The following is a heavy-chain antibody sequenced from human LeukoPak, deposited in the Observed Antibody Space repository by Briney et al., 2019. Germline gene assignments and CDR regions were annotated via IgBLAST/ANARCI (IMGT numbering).Heavy chain of an antibody. J-gene: IGHJ4*02. CDR2: ISSSSYT. CDR3: ARDVGIYSGYFDY. D-gene: IGHD5-12*01. V-gene: IGHV3-11*06. CDR1: GFTFSDYY. Sequence: GGSLRLSCAASGFTFSDYYMSWIRQAPGKGLEWVSYISSSSYTNYADSVKGRFTISRDNAKNSLYLQMNSLRAEDTAVYYCARDVGIYSGYFDYWGQGTLVTVSS.